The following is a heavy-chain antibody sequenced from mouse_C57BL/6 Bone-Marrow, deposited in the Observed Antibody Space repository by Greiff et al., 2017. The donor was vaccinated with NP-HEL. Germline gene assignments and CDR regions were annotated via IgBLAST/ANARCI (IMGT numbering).Heavy chain of an antibody. CDR1: GYTFTDYY. V-gene: IGHV1-75*01. D-gene: IGHD4-1*01. CDR3: ARKTNWDVWYFDY. J-gene: IGHJ2*01. Sequence: LEESGPELVKPGASVKISCKASGYTFTDYYINWVKQRPGQGLEWIGWIFPGSGSTYYNEKFKGKATLTVDKSSSTAYMLLSSLTSEDSAVYFCARKTNWDVWYFDYWGQGTTLTVSS. CDR2: IFPGSGST.